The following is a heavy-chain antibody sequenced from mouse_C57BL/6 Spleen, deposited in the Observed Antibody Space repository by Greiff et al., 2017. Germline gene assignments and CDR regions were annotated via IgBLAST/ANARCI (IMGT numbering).Heavy chain of an antibody. J-gene: IGHJ3*01. D-gene: IGHD1-1*01. Sequence: QVQLQQSGAELVRPGASVTLSCKASGYTFTDYEMHWVKQTPVHGLEWIGAIDPETGGTAYNQKFKGKAILTADKSSSTAYMELRSLTSEDSAVYYCAIGELLLRLSWFAYWGQGTLVTVSA. CDR3: AIGELLLRLSWFAY. CDR2: IDPETGGT. CDR1: GYTFTDYE. V-gene: IGHV1-15*01.